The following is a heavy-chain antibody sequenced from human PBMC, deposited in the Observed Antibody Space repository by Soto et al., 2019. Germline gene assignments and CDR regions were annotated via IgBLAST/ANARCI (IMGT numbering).Heavy chain of an antibody. CDR2: IYYTGSA. CDR1: GGSVSGGTYY. J-gene: IGHJ5*02. D-gene: IGHD5-12*01. V-gene: IGHV4-61*01. Sequence: KSSETLSLTCTVSGGSVSGGTYYWSWIRLPPGKGLEWIGYIYYTGSANYNPSLKSRVTISVDTSKNQFSLKVSSVTAADTAVYYCARDRRGGYITRGGFDPWGQGTLVTVSS. CDR3: ARDRRGGYITRGGFDP.